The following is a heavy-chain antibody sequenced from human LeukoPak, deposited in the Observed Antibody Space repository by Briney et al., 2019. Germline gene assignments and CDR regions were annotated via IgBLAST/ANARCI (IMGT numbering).Heavy chain of an antibody. Sequence: GGSLRLSCAASGFTFSSYTMSWVRQAPGKGLEWVSAISGSGGSTYSADAVKGRFTIYRDNSKNTLSLQMNSLRAEDTAVYYCAKDRELYSSVEDYWGQGTLVTVSS. CDR1: GFTFSSYT. J-gene: IGHJ4*02. V-gene: IGHV3-23*01. CDR2: ISGSGGST. D-gene: IGHD6-19*01. CDR3: AKDRELYSSVEDY.